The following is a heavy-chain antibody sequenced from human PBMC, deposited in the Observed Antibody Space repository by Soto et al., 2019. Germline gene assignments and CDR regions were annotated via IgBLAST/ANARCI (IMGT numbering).Heavy chain of an antibody. J-gene: IGHJ6*03. Sequence: GGSLRLSCAASGFTFSNAWMSWVRRAPGKGREWVGRFKSKKKGGKTDYVDPVKGRFTNSSEDSKNTLYLQMNSLKTEDTAVYYCTTKYSSSPNYYYYYYMDVWGKGTTVTVSS. CDR1: GFTFSNAW. CDR2: FKSKKKGGKT. D-gene: IGHD6-6*01. CDR3: TTKYSSSPNYYYYYYMDV. V-gene: IGHV3-15*01.